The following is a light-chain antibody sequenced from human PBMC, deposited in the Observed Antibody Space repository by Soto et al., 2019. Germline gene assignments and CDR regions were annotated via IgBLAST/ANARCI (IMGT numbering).Light chain of an antibody. CDR3: QQYGTSPWT. Sequence: EIVLTQSPGTLSLSPGERATLSCRASQSVSSSYLGWHQQKPGQAPRLLIYGTSSRATGIPDRFSGSGSGTDFILTISRLEPEDFAVYYCQQYGTSPWTFGQGTKVDIK. CDR2: GTS. CDR1: QSVSSSY. V-gene: IGKV3-20*01. J-gene: IGKJ1*01.